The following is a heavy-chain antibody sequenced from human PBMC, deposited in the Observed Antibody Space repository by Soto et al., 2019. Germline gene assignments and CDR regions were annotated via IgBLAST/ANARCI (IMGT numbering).Heavy chain of an antibody. Sequence: GGSLILSCAASGFAFSNAWMNWVRQAPGKGLEWVGRIKSKTDGGTTDYAAPVKGRFTISRDDSKNMLYLQMNNLKTEDTTVYYCTTGFTFGMVYAMXVWGQGTTVXVSS. D-gene: IGHD3-3*01. CDR3: TTGFTFGMVYAMXV. CDR1: GFAFSNAW. J-gene: IGHJ6*02. V-gene: IGHV3-15*07. CDR2: IKSKTDGGTT.